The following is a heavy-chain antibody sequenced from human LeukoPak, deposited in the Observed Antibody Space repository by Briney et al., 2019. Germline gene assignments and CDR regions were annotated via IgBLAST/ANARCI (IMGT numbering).Heavy chain of an antibody. J-gene: IGHJ4*02. Sequence: PGGSLRLSCAASGFTFSNFWMHWVRQAPGKGLVWVSHINHDGSSGNYADSVKGRFTVSRDNAKNTVHLQMNSLRAEDTAVYYCARDFWFGNGFKTLDYWGQGALVTVSS. CDR3: ARDFWFGNGFKTLDY. D-gene: IGHD2-8*01. V-gene: IGHV3-74*01. CDR1: GFTFSNFW. CDR2: INHDGSSG.